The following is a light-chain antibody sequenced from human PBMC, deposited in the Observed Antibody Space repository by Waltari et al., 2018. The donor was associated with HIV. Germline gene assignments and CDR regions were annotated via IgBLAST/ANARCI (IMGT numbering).Light chain of an antibody. CDR1: SSNIGHNF. V-gene: IGLV1-51*01. Sequence: QSVLTQPPSVSAAPGQKVTISCSGSSSNIGHNFVSWYQQLPGTAPKLLFYDNKKRPSGIPARFSGSKSGTSATLGITGLQTGDEADYYCGTWDSSLSVWVFGGGTNLTVL. CDR2: DNK. J-gene: IGLJ3*02. CDR3: GTWDSSLSVWV.